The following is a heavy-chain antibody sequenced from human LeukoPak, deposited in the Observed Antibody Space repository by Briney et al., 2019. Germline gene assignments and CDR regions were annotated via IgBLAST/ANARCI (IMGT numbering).Heavy chain of an antibody. D-gene: IGHD2-2*01. CDR2: MNPNSGDT. CDR3: ARDYCSSTSCLFDY. V-gene: IGHV1-2*06. Sequence: AASVKVSFKASGYTFTGYHMHWVRQAPGQGLEWMGRMNPNSGDTNYAQKFQGRVAMTRDTSISTAFMELTRLRSDDTAVYYCARDYCSSTSCLFDYWGQGTLVTVSS. J-gene: IGHJ4*02. CDR1: GYTFTGYH.